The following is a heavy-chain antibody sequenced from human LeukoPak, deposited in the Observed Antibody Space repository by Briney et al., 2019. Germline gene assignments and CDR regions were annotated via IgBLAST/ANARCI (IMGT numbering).Heavy chain of an antibody. V-gene: IGHV3-11*04. CDR1: GFTFSDYY. D-gene: IGHD4-17*01. CDR3: VGGDYPYYFDY. J-gene: IGHJ4*02. Sequence: GGSLRLSCAASGFTFSDYYMSWIRQAPGKGLEWVSYISSSGSTIYYADSVKGRFTISRDNAKNSLYLQMNSLRAEDTAVYYCVGGDYPYYFDYWGQGTLVTVSS. CDR2: ISSSGSTI.